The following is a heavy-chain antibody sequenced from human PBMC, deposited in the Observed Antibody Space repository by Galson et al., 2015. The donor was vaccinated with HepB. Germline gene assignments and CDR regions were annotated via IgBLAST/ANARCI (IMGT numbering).Heavy chain of an antibody. D-gene: IGHD2-2*01. J-gene: IGHJ4*02. Sequence: SVKVSCKASGGSFRSYATSWVRQAPGQGLEWMGGIIPIFGTTNYAQKFQGRVTITADESTSTAYMELSSLRSEDTAVYYCATHCSSTSCYPGDDYWGQGTLVTVSS. CDR1: GGSFRSYA. CDR3: ATHCSSTSCYPGDDY. V-gene: IGHV1-69*13. CDR2: IIPIFGTT.